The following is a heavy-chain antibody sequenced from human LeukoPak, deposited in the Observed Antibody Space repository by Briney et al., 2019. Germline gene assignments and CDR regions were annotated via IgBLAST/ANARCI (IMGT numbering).Heavy chain of an antibody. Sequence: GGSLRLSCAASGFTFSSYSMNWVRQAPGKGLEWVSSISSSSSYIYYADSVKGRFTISRDNAKNTLYLQMNSLRAEDTAVYYCARADSRYCSSTSCYRSYDYWGQGTLVTVSS. V-gene: IGHV3-21*01. CDR1: GFTFSSYS. J-gene: IGHJ4*02. CDR3: ARADSRYCSSTSCYRSYDY. CDR2: ISSSSSYI. D-gene: IGHD2-2*01.